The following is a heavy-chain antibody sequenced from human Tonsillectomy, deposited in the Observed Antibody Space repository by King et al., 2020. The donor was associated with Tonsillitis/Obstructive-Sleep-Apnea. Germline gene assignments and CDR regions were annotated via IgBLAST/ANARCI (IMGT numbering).Heavy chain of an antibody. V-gene: IGHV3-53*01. CDR1: GFTVSSNY. CDR2: IYSGGST. CDR3: ASTDKLSSSWNGAADAFDI. J-gene: IGHJ3*02. D-gene: IGHD6-13*01. Sequence: VQLVESGGGLIQPGGSLRLSCAASGFTVSSNYMSWVRQAPGKGLEWVSVIYSGGSTYCADSVKGRFTISRDNSKNTLNLQMNSLRAEDTAVYYCASTDKLSSSWNGAADAFDIWGQGTMVTVSS.